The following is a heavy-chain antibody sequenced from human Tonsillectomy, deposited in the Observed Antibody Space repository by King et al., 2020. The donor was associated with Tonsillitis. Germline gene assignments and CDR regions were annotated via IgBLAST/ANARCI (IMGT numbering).Heavy chain of an antibody. D-gene: IGHD6-13*01. Sequence: QLVQSGAEVKKAGASVKVSCKASGYTFTSYGISWVRHAPGQGLEWMGWISAYNGNPTYAQKLQGRATMTTDPSTSTAYMELRSLRSDAPAVYYCARDPGSGWYSTSLFDYWGQGTLVTVSS. CDR2: ISAYNGNP. CDR3: ARDPGSGWYSTSLFDY. J-gene: IGHJ4*02. V-gene: IGHV1-18*01. CDR1: GYTFTSYG.